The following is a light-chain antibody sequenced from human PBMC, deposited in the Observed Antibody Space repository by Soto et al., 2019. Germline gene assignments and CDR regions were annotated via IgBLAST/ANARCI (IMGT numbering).Light chain of an antibody. CDR2: AAS. V-gene: IGKV1-39*01. Sequence: DIQMTQSPSSLSASVGDRVTITCRASESISRHLNWYQQKPGKAPKLLIYAASNLKNGVPSRFSGSGSGTDFPLTISNLQPEDFATYYCQQRYSTLSLTFGQGTRLEIK. CDR3: QQRYSTLSLT. J-gene: IGKJ5*01. CDR1: ESISRH.